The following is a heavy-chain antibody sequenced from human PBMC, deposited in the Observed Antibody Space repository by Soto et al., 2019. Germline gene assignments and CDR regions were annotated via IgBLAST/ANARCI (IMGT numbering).Heavy chain of an antibody. CDR2: IYPGDSDT. Sequence: PGESLKISCKGSGYSFTSYWIGWVRQMPGEGLEWMGTIYPGDSDTRYSPSFQGQFTISADKSISTAYLQLSSLKASDTAMYYCARSTGYSSGCRSDVTYYFDYRRQGALVTASS. CDR1: GYSFTSYW. CDR3: ARSTGYSSGCRSDVTYYFDY. D-gene: IGHD6-19*01. J-gene: IGHJ4*02. V-gene: IGHV5-51*01.